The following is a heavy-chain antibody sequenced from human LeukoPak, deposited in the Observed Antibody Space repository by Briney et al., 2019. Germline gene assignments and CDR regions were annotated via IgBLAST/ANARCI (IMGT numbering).Heavy chain of an antibody. CDR1: GFTFSNHA. Sequence: GRSLRLPCAASGFTFSNHAMHWVRQAPGKGLEWVAVISYDGSNEYYADSVRGRFTISRDNSKNTLYLQMNSLRAEDTAVYYCARAGAFYYHYMDVWGKGTTVTVSS. CDR2: ISYDGSNE. D-gene: IGHD1-1*01. J-gene: IGHJ6*03. CDR3: ARAGAFYYHYMDV. V-gene: IGHV3-30*01.